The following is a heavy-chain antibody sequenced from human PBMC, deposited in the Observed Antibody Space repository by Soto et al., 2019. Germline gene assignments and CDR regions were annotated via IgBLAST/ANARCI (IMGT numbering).Heavy chain of an antibody. CDR1: GFTFSSYG. J-gene: IGHJ6*02. Sequence: GGSLRLTCAASGFTFSSYGMHWVRQPPGKGLEWVGVIWCDGSNKYCAGSVKGRFTISRDNSKNTLYLEMNSLRAEDTAVYYCARDRRSWVYYYYGMDVWGQGTTVTVSS. CDR2: IWCDGSNK. V-gene: IGHV3-33*01. D-gene: IGHD6-13*01. CDR3: ARDRRSWVYYYYGMDV.